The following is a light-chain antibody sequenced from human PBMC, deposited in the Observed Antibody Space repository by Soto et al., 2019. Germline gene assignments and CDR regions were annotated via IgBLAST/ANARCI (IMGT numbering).Light chain of an antibody. CDR2: DAS. CDR1: QSVSSY. CDR3: QQRSNWPPT. V-gene: IGKV3-11*01. J-gene: IGKJ5*01. Sequence: EIVLTQSPATLSLSPGERATLSCRASQSVSSYFAWYQQKPGQAPRLLIYDASNRANGIPARFSGSGSGTDFPPTISRLEPEDFAVYYCQQRSNWPPTFGQGTRLEIK.